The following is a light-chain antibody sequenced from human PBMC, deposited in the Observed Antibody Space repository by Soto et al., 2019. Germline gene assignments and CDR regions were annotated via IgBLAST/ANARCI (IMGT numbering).Light chain of an antibody. V-gene: IGLV2-14*03. Sequence: QSALTQPGSVSGSPGQSIAISCTGTSSDVGGYNHVSWYQHHPGKAPKLLIYDVSNRPSWVSSRFSGSKSGNTASLTISGLQAEDESDYYCSSYSSRSPVIFGGGTKLTVL. CDR2: DVS. J-gene: IGLJ2*01. CDR3: SSYSSRSPVI. CDR1: SSDVGGYNH.